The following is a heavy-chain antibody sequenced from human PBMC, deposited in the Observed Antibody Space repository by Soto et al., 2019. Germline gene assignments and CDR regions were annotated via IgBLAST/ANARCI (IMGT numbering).Heavy chain of an antibody. CDR1: GGSISSGGYS. CDR3: AAGGGLPRYY. D-gene: IGHD5-12*01. V-gene: IGHV4-30-2*01. J-gene: IGHJ4*02. Sequence: QLQLQESGSGLVKPSQTLSLTCAVSGGSISSGGYSWSWIRQPPGKGLEWIGYIYHSGSTYYNPYRRSRVTLSVDRSKTQFSLKLSSVTAADTAVYYCAAGGGLPRYYWGQGTLVTVSS. CDR2: IYHSGST.